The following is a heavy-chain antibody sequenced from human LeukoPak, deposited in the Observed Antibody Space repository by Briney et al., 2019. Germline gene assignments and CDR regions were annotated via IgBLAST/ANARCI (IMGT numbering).Heavy chain of an antibody. D-gene: IGHD3-10*01. CDR1: GFTFSSYS. J-gene: IGHJ4*02. CDR3: ARNRITMVRGSYFNNYYFDY. CDR2: ISSSSSYI. V-gene: IGHV3-21*01. Sequence: PGGSLRLSCAAFGFTFSSYSMNWVRQAPGKGLEWVSSISSSSSYIYYADSVKGRFTISRDNAKNSLYLQMNSLRAEDTAVYYCARNRITMVRGSYFNNYYFDYWGQGTLVTVSS.